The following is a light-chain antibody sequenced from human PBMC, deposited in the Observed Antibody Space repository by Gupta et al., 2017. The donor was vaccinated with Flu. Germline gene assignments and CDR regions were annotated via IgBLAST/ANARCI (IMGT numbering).Light chain of an antibody. Sequence: ILSVSLGDRATFSCRASQRISSYIAWYQQKPGKAPRLLIYAASTWPSGIPVRFSGGGSGTEFTLTITSLQSEDFAVYYCQQYDTGPSWTLGQGTKLEMK. CDR1: QRISSY. V-gene: IGKV3-15*01. CDR3: QQYDTGPSWT. CDR2: AAS. J-gene: IGKJ2*01.